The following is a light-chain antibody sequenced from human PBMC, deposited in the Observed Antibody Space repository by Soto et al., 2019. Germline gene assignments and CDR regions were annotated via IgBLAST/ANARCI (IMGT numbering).Light chain of an antibody. CDR3: MQALQSPPA. J-gene: IGKJ1*01. V-gene: IGKV2-28*01. CDR2: MAS. Sequence: DIVMTQSPVYLSVTPGEPASISCISSQSLLYINGYNYLDWYLQKPGQSPQLLICMASDRDSGVPDRFSGSGSGTNFTLKISRVQAEDVGIYYCMQALQSPPAFGQGTKVEI. CDR1: QSLLYINGYNY.